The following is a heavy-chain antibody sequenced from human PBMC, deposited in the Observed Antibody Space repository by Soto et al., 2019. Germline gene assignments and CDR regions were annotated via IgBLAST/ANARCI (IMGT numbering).Heavy chain of an antibody. CDR2: INHSGST. CDR1: GGSFSGYY. CDR3: ARGRYCSGGSCYDDY. J-gene: IGHJ4*02. V-gene: IGHV4-34*01. D-gene: IGHD2-15*01. Sequence: QVQLQQWGAGLLKPSETLSLTCAVYGGSFSGYYWSWIRQPPGKGLEWIGEINHSGSTNSNPSLKGRVTISVDTSKNPFSLKLSSVTAADTAVYYCARGRYCSGGSCYDDYWGQGTLVTVSS.